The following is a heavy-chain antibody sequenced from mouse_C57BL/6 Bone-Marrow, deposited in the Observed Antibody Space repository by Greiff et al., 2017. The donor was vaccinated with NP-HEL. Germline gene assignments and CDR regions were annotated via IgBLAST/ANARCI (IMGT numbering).Heavy chain of an antibody. V-gene: IGHV2-2*01. CDR3: ARWGGTGFAY. J-gene: IGHJ3*01. D-gene: IGHD3-3*01. Sequence: QVQLQQSGPGLVQPSQSLSITCTVSGFSLTSYGVHWVRQSPGQGLEWLGVIWSGGSTDYNAAFISRLSISKGNSKSQVFFKMNSLQADDTAIYDCARWGGTGFAYWGQWTLVTVSA. CDR1: GFSLTSYG. CDR2: IWSGGST.